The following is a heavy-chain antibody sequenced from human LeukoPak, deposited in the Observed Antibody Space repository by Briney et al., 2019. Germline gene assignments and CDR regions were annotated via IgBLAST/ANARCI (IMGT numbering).Heavy chain of an antibody. CDR2: IYYSGST. D-gene: IGHD5-18*01. V-gene: IGHV4-59*01. CDR1: GGSISSYY. Sequence: PSETLPLTCTVSGGSISSYYWSWIRQPPGKGLEWIGYIYYSGSTNYNPSLKSRVIISVDTSKNQFSLKLSSVTAADTAVYYCARGGYSYGYGYWGQGNLVTVSS. CDR3: ARGGYSYGYGY. J-gene: IGHJ4*02.